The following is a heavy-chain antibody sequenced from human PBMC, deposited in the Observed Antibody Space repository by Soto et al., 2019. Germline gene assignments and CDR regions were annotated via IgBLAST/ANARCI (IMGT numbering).Heavy chain of an antibody. V-gene: IGHV1-69*12. CDR2: IIPIFGTA. CDR3: ARGEGGVDTAMVTDY. J-gene: IGHJ4*02. D-gene: IGHD5-18*01. CDR1: GGTFSSYA. Sequence: QVQLVQSGAEVKKPGSSVKVSCKASGGTFSSYAISWVRQAPGQGLEWMGGIIPIFGTANYAQKFQGRVTIXXDXSTXTAYMELSSLRSEDTAVYYCARGEGGVDTAMVTDYWGQGTLVTVSS.